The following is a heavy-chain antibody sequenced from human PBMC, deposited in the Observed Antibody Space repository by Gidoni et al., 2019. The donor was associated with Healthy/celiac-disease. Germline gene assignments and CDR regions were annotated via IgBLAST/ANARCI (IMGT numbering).Heavy chain of an antibody. CDR1: GFTFSSYD. V-gene: IGHV3-23*01. D-gene: IGHD2-2*01. CDR2: ISGSGGST. J-gene: IGHJ5*02. CDR3: AKEVRGCSSTSCYSFLSP. Sequence: EVQLLESGGGLVQPGGSLRLSCAASGFTFSSYDMSWVRQAPGKGLEWVSAISGSGGSTYYADSVKGRFTISRDNSKNTLYLQMNSLRAEDTAVYYCAKEVRGCSSTSCYSFLSPWGQGTLVTVSS.